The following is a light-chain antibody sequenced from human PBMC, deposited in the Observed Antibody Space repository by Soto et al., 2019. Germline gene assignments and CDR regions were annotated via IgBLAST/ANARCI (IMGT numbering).Light chain of an antibody. Sequence: EMSGSPASVKLSPGERATLSCGASQSVSDYLAWYQHKPGQAPRLLSYAASIRAPGIPDKFSGTGSGTEYSLTIDRLQPEDSVVYYCHQYDNAPQTFGQGTKVDIK. V-gene: IGKV3-20*01. CDR3: HQYDNAPQT. CDR1: QSVSDY. J-gene: IGKJ2*01. CDR2: AAS.